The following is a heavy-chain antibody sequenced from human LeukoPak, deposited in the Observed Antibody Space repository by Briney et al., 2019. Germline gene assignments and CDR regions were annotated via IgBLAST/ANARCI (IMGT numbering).Heavy chain of an antibody. CDR1: GGSVSSYY. D-gene: IGHD3-10*01. Sequence: SGTLSPTWIVSGGSVSSYYWGWIRQPAGKGLEWIGRFYVSGSTHYNPPLKSRVAVSVDTSKNQFSLKLSSVTDADTAVYYCAGSGSYYQGWFDPWGQGTLVTVSS. CDR3: AGSGSYYQGWFDP. CDR2: FYVSGST. J-gene: IGHJ5*02. V-gene: IGHV4-4*07.